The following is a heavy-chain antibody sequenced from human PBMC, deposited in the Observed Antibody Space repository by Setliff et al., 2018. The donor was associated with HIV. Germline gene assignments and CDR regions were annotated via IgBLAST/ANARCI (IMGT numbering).Heavy chain of an antibody. CDR3: ARGGRVVWWYSDL. CDR2: INPNADHT. V-gene: IGHV1-8*01. D-gene: IGHD3-16*01. CDR1: GYTFSSYD. Sequence: ASVKVSCKASGYTFSSYDIYWVRQAPGQGLEWMGFINPNADHTGYAQKFQGRVTMTSDVTISTAYMELNTLTPDDTAVYFCARGGRVVWWYSDLWGRGTLVTVSS. J-gene: IGHJ2*01.